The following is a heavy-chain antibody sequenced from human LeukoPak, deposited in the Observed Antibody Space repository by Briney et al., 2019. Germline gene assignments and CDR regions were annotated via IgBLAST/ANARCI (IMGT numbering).Heavy chain of an antibody. Sequence: ASVKVSCKASGYTFTGYYMHWVRQAPGQGLEWMGWINPNSGGTNYAQKFQGRVTMTRDTSISTAYMELSRLRSDDTAVYYCARSFPIVVVVVAPDYWGQGTLVTVPS. D-gene: IGHD2-15*01. CDR1: GYTFTGYY. CDR2: INPNSGGT. J-gene: IGHJ4*02. V-gene: IGHV1-2*02. CDR3: ARSFPIVVVVVAPDY.